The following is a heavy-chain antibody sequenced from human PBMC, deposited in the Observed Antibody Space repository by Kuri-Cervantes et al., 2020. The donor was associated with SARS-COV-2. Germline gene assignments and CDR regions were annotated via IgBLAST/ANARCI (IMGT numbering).Heavy chain of an antibody. CDR1: GYTFISYY. Sequence: ASVKVSCKASGYTFISYYIHWVRQAPGQGLEWMGVINPNGGTTSYAQKFQGRVTMSRETSTSTVYMELSSLRSEDTAMYYCARRISGASTGFDPWGQGPLVPVSS. CDR2: INPNGGTT. CDR3: ARRISGASTGFDP. V-gene: IGHV1-46*01. J-gene: IGHJ5*02. D-gene: IGHD2-15*01.